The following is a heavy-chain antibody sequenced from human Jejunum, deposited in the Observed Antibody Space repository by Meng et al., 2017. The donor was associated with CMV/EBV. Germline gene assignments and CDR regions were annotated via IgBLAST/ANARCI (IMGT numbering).Heavy chain of an antibody. D-gene: IGHD2-15*01. J-gene: IGHJ5*02. Sequence: QVQLVEAGGGLVKPGGSLPLSCAASEFTFSDYYMSWIRQAPGKGLEWISYISGNTKVTNYADSVKGRFTISRDNAKNSLYLQMSSLRGEDTAVYYCARAGLGHNSFDPWGQGTLVTVSS. V-gene: IGHV3-11*05. CDR1: EFTFSDYY. CDR2: ISGNTKVT. CDR3: ARAGLGHNSFDP.